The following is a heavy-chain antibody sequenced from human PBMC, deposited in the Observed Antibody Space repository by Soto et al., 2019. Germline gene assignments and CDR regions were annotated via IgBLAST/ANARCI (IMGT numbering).Heavy chain of an antibody. J-gene: IGHJ4*02. V-gene: IGHV3-30-3*01. CDR2: ISSAGSKK. Sequence: QVHLVESGGGVVQPGRSLRLSCAASGFSFSGFAMHWVRQAPGKGLEWVALISSAGSKKSYADSVKGRFTISRDNSKNTMNLQMNSLRPEDTAVYYCATATCHDYGDICFTFDSWGQGILVTVSS. CDR1: GFSFSGFA. D-gene: IGHD4-17*01. CDR3: ATATCHDYGDICFTFDS.